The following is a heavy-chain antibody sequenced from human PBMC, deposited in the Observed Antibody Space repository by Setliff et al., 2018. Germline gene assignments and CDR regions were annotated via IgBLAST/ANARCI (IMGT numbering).Heavy chain of an antibody. CDR3: ARVVAHTHFYDRSDYYFDGLDI. Sequence: ASVKVSCKASGYSFSTYGINWLRQAPGQGLEWMGWIRPYIGHTIYAQKFQGRVTMTTDAPTSTAYMDLTSLRHDDTAVYYCARVVAHTHFYDRSDYYFDGLDIWGQGAKVTVSS. CDR1: GYSFSTYG. J-gene: IGHJ3*02. CDR2: IRPYIGHT. V-gene: IGHV1-18*01. D-gene: IGHD3-22*01.